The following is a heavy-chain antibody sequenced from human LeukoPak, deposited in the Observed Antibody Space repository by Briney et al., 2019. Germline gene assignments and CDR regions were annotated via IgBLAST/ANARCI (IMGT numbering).Heavy chain of an antibody. CDR2: INYSGST. Sequence: SETLSLTCTVSGGSISSGDYYWIWIRQPPGKGLVWGGYINYSGSTYYNPPLKSRVTISVDTCKNQFSLKLSCVTAAETAVYYCARGVGVPAAMSFDYWGQGTLVTVSS. CDR3: ARGVGVPAAMSFDY. J-gene: IGHJ4*02. CDR1: GGSISSGDYY. D-gene: IGHD2-2*01. V-gene: IGHV4-30-4*01.